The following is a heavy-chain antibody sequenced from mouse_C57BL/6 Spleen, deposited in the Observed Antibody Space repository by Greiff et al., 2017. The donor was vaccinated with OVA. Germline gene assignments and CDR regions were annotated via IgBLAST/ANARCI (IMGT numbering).Heavy chain of an antibody. CDR1: GYTFTSYW. V-gene: IGHV1-64*01. J-gene: IGHJ1*03. Sequence: QVQLKQPGAELVKPGASVKLSCKASGYTFTSYWMHWVKQRPGQGLEWIGMIHPNSGSTNYNEKFKSKATLTVDKSSSTAYMQLSSLTSEDSAVYYCARGAGTWYFDVWGTGTTVTVSS. CDR3: ARGAGTWYFDV. CDR2: IHPNSGST. D-gene: IGHD4-1*01.